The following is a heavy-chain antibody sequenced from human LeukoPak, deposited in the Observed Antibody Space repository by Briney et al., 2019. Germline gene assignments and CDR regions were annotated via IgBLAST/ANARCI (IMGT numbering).Heavy chain of an antibody. CDR1: GGSISSSNYY. J-gene: IGHJ4*02. Sequence: SETLSLTCTVSGGSISSSNYYWGWIRQPPGKGLEWIGSIYYSGSTYYNPSLKSRVTISVDTSKNQFSLKLSSVTAADTAVYYCARHSSSTSPDRCWGQGTLVTVSS. CDR3: ARHSSSTSPDRC. CDR2: IYYSGST. V-gene: IGHV4-39*01. D-gene: IGHD2-2*01.